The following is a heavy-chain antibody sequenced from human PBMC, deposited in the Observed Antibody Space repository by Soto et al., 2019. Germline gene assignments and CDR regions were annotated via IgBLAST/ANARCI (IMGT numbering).Heavy chain of an antibody. CDR1: GFTFISSF. Sequence: XGSLRLSCVASGFTFISSFMGWIRQAPGKGLEWVANINQDGGVTYYVDSVEGRFTISRDNTKDSLYLQMNSLRGEDTAIYYCARYYRGSPRYFFDYWGQGTLVTVSS. V-gene: IGHV3-7*03. CDR2: INQDGGVT. J-gene: IGHJ4*02. CDR3: ARYYRGSPRYFFDY. D-gene: IGHD1-26*01.